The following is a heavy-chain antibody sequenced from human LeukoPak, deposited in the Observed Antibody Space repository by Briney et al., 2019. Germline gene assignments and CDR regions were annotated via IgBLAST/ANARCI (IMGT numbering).Heavy chain of an antibody. CDR1: GGSISSYY. V-gene: IGHV4-59*01. CDR3: ARASSSGYYYYGMDV. Sequence: SETLSLTCTVSGGSISSYYWSWLRQPPGKGLEWIGYIYYSGSTNYNPSLKSRVTISVDTSKNQFSLKLSSVTAADTAVYYCARASSSGYYYYGMDVWGQGTTVTVSS. J-gene: IGHJ6*02. D-gene: IGHD3-10*01. CDR2: IYYSGST.